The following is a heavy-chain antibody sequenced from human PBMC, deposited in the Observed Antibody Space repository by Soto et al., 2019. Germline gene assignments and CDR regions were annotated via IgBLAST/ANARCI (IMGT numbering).Heavy chain of an antibody. CDR1: GYTFTSYD. J-gene: IGHJ4*02. Sequence: ASVKVSCKASGYTFTSYDINWVRQATGQGLEWMGWMNPNSGNTGYAQKFQGRVTMTRNTSISTAYMELSSLRSEDTAVYYCARAVDIVPTISTYWGQGTLVTVSS. V-gene: IGHV1-8*01. CDR3: ARAVDIVPTISTY. D-gene: IGHD5-12*01. CDR2: MNPNSGNT.